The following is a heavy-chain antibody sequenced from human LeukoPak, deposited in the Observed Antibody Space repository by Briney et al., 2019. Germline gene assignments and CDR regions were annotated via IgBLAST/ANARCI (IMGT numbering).Heavy chain of an antibody. Sequence: ASVKVSCKASGYTFTSYGISWVRQAPGQGLEWMGWISAYNGNTNYAQKLQGRVTMTTDTSTSTAYMELRSLRSDDTAVYYCARVSRPYYYYYGMDVWGQGTTVTVSS. V-gene: IGHV1-18*01. CDR2: ISAYNGNT. J-gene: IGHJ6*02. CDR3: ARVSRPYYYYYGMDV. CDR1: GYTFTSYG.